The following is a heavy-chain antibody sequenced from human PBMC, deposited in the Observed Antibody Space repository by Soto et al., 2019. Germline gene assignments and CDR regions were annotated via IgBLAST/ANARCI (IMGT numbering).Heavy chain of an antibody. J-gene: IGHJ6*02. V-gene: IGHV1-18*01. CDR2: ISGYNGQT. D-gene: IGHD5-18*01. CDR3: ARDGRKELWVEGRNAMDA. CDR1: GYTFTTYG. Sequence: QVQLVQSGPEVKKPGASVKVSCKASGYTFTTYGISWVRQAPGQGLEWMGWISGYNGQTNYAQKFRGRVTITTDTSTSTAYRELRGLRSDDTAMYYWARDGRKELWVEGRNAMDAWGQGNTVTVSS.